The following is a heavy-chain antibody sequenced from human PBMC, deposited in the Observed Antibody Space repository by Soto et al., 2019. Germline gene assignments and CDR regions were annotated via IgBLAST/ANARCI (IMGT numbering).Heavy chain of an antibody. Sequence: QVQLVESGGGVVKPAGSLRLSCADSGFTFSDEFMSWIRQAPGKGLEWDSYISGSSDNIKYADSVKGRFTISRDNAKNSLYLQMNSLAAEDTAVYYCVRDSARIVVVPRVDGDNWFDPWGQGTLVTVSS. V-gene: IGHV3-11*06. J-gene: IGHJ5*02. CDR2: ISGSSDNI. CDR1: GFTFSDEF. D-gene: IGHD2-2*01. CDR3: VRDSARIVVVPRVDGDNWFDP.